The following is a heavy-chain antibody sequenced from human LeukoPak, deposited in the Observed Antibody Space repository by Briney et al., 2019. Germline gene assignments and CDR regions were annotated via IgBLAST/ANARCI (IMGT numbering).Heavy chain of an antibody. CDR3: ARQVVPAAYYSGYYMDV. CDR1: GGSISSYY. J-gene: IGHJ6*03. D-gene: IGHD2-2*01. V-gene: IGHV4-39*01. Sequence: SETLSLTCTVSGGSISSYYWGWIRQPPGKGLEWIGSIYYSGSTYYNPSLKSRVTISVDTSKNQFSLKLSSVTAADTAVYYCARQVVPAAYYSGYYMDVWGKGTTVTVSS. CDR2: IYYSGST.